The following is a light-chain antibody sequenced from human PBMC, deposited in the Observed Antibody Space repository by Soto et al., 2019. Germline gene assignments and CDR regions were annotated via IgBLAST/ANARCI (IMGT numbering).Light chain of an antibody. CDR3: HQYDSIVQT. J-gene: IGKJ1*01. V-gene: IGKV3-20*01. CDR1: QSVRNSL. Sequence: EIVLTQSPGTLSLSPGERATLSCRASQSVRNSLLAWYQQKPGQPPRLLIYDASTRATATPERFSGSGSGTDLTITISRLEPEDFEVYYCHQYDSIVQTFGQGTKVDIK. CDR2: DAS.